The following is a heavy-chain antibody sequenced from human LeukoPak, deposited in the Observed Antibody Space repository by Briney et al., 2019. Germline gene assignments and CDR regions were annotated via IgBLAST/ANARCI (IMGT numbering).Heavy chain of an antibody. CDR1: GGSISNYY. CDR3: AREVIGELRNWFDP. J-gene: IGHJ5*02. D-gene: IGHD3-10*01. CDR2: IYYSGST. V-gene: IGHV4-59*12. Sequence: SETLSLTCTVSGGSISNYYWSWIRQPPGKGLEWIGYIYYSGSTNYNPSLKSRVTISVDTSKNQFSLKLSSVTAADTAVYYCAREVIGELRNWFDPWGQGTLVTVSS.